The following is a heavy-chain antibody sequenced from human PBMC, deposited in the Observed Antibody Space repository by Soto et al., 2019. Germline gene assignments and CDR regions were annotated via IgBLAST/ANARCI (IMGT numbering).Heavy chain of an antibody. CDR2: ISGSGGST. CDR3: AKAFYPLAAADAFDI. D-gene: IGHD6-13*01. CDR1: GFTFSSYP. V-gene: IGHV3-23*01. J-gene: IGHJ3*02. Sequence: EVQLLESGGGLVQPGGSMRLSCAASGFTFSSYPMSWVRPAPGKGLEWVSDISGSGGSTYYAASVKGRFTISRDNSKTALYLQTNSLRAEDTAVYYCAKAFYPLAAADAFDIWGERTMVTVSS.